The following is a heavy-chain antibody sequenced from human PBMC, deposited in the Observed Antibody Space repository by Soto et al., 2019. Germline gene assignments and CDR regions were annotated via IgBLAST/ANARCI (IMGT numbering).Heavy chain of an antibody. Sequence: ASVKVSCKASGYTFTGYYLHWVRQAPGQGLEWMGWINPSSGGANIAQKFQGWVTMTRDTSIDTAYMELTRLRSDDTAVYYCARDAAMGDYYHYGMDVWGQGAPVTVSS. J-gene: IGHJ6*02. D-gene: IGHD5-18*01. V-gene: IGHV1-2*04. CDR3: ARDAAMGDYYHYGMDV. CDR2: INPSSGGA. CDR1: GYTFTGYY.